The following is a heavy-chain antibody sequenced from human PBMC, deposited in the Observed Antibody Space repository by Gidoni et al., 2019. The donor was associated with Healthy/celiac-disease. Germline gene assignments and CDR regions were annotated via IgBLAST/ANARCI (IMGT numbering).Heavy chain of an antibody. D-gene: IGHD5-18*01. Sequence: WISWVRQMPGKGLEWMGRIDPSDSYNNYSPSFQGHVTISADKSISTAYLQWSSLKASDTAMYYCARRLRSEGYSYGFGWYFDLWGRGTLVTVSS. V-gene: IGHV5-10-1*01. CDR1: W. J-gene: IGHJ2*01. CDR3: ARRLRSEGYSYGFGWYFDL. CDR2: IDPSDSYN.